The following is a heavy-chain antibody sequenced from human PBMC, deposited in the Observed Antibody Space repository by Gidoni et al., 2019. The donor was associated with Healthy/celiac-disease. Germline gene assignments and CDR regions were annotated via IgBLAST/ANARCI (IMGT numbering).Heavy chain of an antibody. V-gene: IGHV2-5*02. CDR2: IYWDDDK. J-gene: IGHJ3*02. D-gene: IGHD2-21*01. Sequence: QITLKESGPTLVKPTQTLTLTCTFSGFSLSTSGVGVGWIRQPPGKALEWLAFIYWDDDKRYSPSLKSRLTITKDTSKNQVVLTMTNMDPVDTATYYCAHTPPIVVVIAAPVGAFDIWGQGTMVTVSS. CDR3: AHTPPIVVVIAAPVGAFDI. CDR1: GFSLSTSGVG.